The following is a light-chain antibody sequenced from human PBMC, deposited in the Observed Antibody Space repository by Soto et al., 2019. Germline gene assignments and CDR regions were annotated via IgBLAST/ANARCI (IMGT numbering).Light chain of an antibody. V-gene: IGKV3-15*01. CDR3: QQYNSWPPIT. CDR1: QSLTSRY. Sequence: EIVLTQSPGTLSLSPGERATLSCSASQSLTSRYLAWYRQKPGQAPRLLIYDASTRATGIPDRFSGGGSGTEFTLTISSLQSEDFVVYYCQQYNSWPPITFGQGTRLEIK. CDR2: DAS. J-gene: IGKJ5*01.